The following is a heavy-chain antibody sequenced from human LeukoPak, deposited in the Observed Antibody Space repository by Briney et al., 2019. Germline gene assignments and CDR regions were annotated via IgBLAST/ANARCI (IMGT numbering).Heavy chain of an antibody. CDR2: IIPIFGTA. CDR3: AIQIAAAWGNY. Sequence: SVKVSCKASGGTFSSYAISWVRQAPGRGLEWMGRIIPIFGTANYAQKFQGRVTITTDESTSTAYMELSSLRSEDTAVYYCAIQIAAAWGNYWGQGSLVTVSS. V-gene: IGHV1-69*05. CDR1: GGTFSSYA. J-gene: IGHJ4*02. D-gene: IGHD6-13*01.